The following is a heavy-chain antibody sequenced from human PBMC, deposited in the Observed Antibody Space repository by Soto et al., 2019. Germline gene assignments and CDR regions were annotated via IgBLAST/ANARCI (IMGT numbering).Heavy chain of an antibody. J-gene: IGHJ6*02. CDR2: IIPIFGTA. CDR1: GGTFSSYA. CDR3: ARDLAGVYSSGWYYYGMDV. Sequence: SVKVSCKASGGTFSSYAISWVRQAPGQGLEWMGGIIPIFGTANYAQKFQGRVTITADESTSTAYMELSSLRSEDTAVYYCARDLAGVYSSGWYYYGMDVWGQGTTVTVSS. V-gene: IGHV1-69*13. D-gene: IGHD6-19*01.